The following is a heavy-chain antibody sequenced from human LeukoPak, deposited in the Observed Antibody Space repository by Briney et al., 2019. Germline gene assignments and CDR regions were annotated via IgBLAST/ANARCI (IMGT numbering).Heavy chain of an antibody. V-gene: IGHV1-2*02. Sequence: GTSVKVSCKASGYTFTGYYMHWVRQAPGQGLEGMGWINPNSGGTNYAQKFQGRVTMTRDTSISTAYMELSRLRSDDTAVYYCARNHIVATFDYWGQGTLVTVSS. CDR1: GYTFTGYY. CDR3: ARNHIVATFDY. J-gene: IGHJ4*02. D-gene: IGHD5-12*01. CDR2: INPNSGGT.